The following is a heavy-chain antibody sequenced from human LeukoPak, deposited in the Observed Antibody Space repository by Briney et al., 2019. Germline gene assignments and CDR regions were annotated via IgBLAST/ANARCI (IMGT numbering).Heavy chain of an antibody. V-gene: IGHV3-23*01. CDR1: GFTFSSYA. CDR3: ARGGGLDV. J-gene: IGHJ6*02. D-gene: IGHD3-16*01. Sequence: GGSLRLSCAASGFTFSSYAMSWVRQAPGKGLEWVSAISGAGGITYYADSVKGRSTIFRDNAKNSLYPQMSNLRAEDTGVYFCARGGGLDVWGQGATVTVSS. CDR2: ISGAGGIT.